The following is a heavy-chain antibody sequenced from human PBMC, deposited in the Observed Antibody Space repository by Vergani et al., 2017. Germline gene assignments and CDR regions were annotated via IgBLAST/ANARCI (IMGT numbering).Heavy chain of an antibody. J-gene: IGHJ4*02. Sequence: EVELVQSGPEMRKPGESLNISCKGSEYRFGNYWIGWVRQMPGKGLEWMGIIYPADSDTRYSPSFQGQVTISADKSISTAFLQWDSLKASDTALYYCARHTTYTDSWGQGTLVTVSS. D-gene: IGHD1-1*01. CDR3: ARHTTYTDS. CDR2: IYPADSDT. V-gene: IGHV5-51*01. CDR1: EYRFGNYW.